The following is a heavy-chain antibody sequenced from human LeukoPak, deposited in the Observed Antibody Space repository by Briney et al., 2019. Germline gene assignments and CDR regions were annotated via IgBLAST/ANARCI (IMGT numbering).Heavy chain of an antibody. CDR1: GGSISSLSYY. J-gene: IGHJ4*02. Sequence: SETLSLTCRVSGGSISSLSYYWGWVRQPPGKGLEWIGSIYYGGRTYYNPSLKSRVTISVDTSKNQFSLKLSSVTAADTAVYYCARDSRQLPGFDYWGQGTLVTVSS. CDR2: IYYGGRT. D-gene: IGHD2-2*01. V-gene: IGHV4-39*07. CDR3: ARDSRQLPGFDY.